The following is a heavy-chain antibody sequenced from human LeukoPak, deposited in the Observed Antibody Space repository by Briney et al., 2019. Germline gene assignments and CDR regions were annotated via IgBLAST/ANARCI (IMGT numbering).Heavy chain of an antibody. V-gene: IGHV1-69*13. D-gene: IGHD4-17*01. Sequence: ASVKLSCKASGYTFTSYYMHWVRQAPGQGLEWMGGIIPIFGTANYAQKFQGRVTITADESTSTAYMELSSLRSEDTAVYYGAGVLNGDSGSLAFAVWGQGTMVTVSS. CDR2: IIPIFGTA. CDR3: AGVLNGDSGSLAFAV. J-gene: IGHJ3*01. CDR1: GYTFTSYY.